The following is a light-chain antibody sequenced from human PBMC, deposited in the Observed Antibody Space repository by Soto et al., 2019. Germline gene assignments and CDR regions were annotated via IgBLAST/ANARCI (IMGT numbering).Light chain of an antibody. J-gene: IGKJ4*01. CDR2: GAS. V-gene: IGKV3-20*01. CDR3: QQYGSSPPSLT. CDR1: QSVSSSY. Sequence: EIVLTQSPGTLSLSPGERATLSCRASQSVSSSYLAWYRHKPGQAPRLLIYGASSRATGIPDRFSGSGAGTDCTLTSSRREPDDFAVYYCQQYGSSPPSLTFGGGTKVEIK.